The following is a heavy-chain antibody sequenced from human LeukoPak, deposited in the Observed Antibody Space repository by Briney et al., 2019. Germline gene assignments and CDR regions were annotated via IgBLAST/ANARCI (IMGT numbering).Heavy chain of an antibody. CDR2: IIPIFGTA. J-gene: IGHJ4*02. V-gene: IGHV1-69*13. Sequence: GASVKVSCKASGGTFSSYAISWVRQAPGQGLEWMGGIIPIFGTANYAQKFQGRVTITADESTSTAYMELSSLRSEDTAVYYCARSTYYYDSSGYQPLYYFDYWGQGTLVTVSS. CDR1: GGTFSSYA. D-gene: IGHD3-22*01. CDR3: ARSTYYYDSSGYQPLYYFDY.